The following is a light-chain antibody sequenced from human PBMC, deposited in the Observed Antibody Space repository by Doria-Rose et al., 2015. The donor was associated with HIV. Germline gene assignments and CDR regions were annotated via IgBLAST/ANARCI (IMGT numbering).Light chain of an antibody. CDR3: HQYGTSWT. Sequence: TQSPGTLSLSPGERATLSCRASQSFSSTYLAWYQQKPGQAPSLLTYDGSTRATGIPDGFSASGSGTDFTLTINRLEPEDFALYYCHQYGTSWTFGQGTKVEI. V-gene: IGKV3-20*01. CDR2: DGS. J-gene: IGKJ1*01. CDR1: QSFSSTY.